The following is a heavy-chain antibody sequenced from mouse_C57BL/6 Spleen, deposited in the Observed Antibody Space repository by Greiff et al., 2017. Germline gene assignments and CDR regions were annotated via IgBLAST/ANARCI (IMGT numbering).Heavy chain of an antibody. D-gene: IGHD2-2*01. Sequence: QVQLKQSGAELARPGASVKMSCKASGYTFTSYTMHWVKQRPGQGLEWIGYINPSSGYTKYNQKFKDKATLTADKSSSTAYMQLSSLTSEDSAVYYCARKEVMVTGAFAYWGQGTLVTVSA. J-gene: IGHJ3*01. V-gene: IGHV1-4*01. CDR3: ARKEVMVTGAFAY. CDR2: INPSSGYT. CDR1: GYTFTSYT.